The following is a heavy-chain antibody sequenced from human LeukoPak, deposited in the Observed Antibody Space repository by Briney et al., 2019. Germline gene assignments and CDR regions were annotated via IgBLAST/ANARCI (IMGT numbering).Heavy chain of an antibody. Sequence: PSETLSLTCTVSGGSISSSSYYWGWIRQPPGKGLEWIGSIYYSGSTYYNPSLKSRVTISVDTSKNQFSLKLSSVTAADTAVYYCARRGDAWQILYSFDVWGQGTAVIVSS. CDR2: IYYSGST. J-gene: IGHJ3*01. V-gene: IGHV4-39*01. D-gene: IGHD2-15*01. CDR3: ARRGDAWQILYSFDV. CDR1: GGSISSSSYY.